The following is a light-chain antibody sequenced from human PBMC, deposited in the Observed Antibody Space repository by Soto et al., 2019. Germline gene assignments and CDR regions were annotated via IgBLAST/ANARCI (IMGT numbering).Light chain of an antibody. Sequence: QPVVTQPPSVSGAPGQKVIISCTGSSSNIGAGYDVHWYQQLPGTAPKLLIYGNSNRPSGVPDRLSGSKSGTSASLAITGLQVEDEADYYCQSYDSSLSAAVFGGGTQLTVL. CDR2: GNS. CDR1: SSNIGAGYD. CDR3: QSYDSSLSAAV. V-gene: IGLV1-40*01. J-gene: IGLJ2*01.